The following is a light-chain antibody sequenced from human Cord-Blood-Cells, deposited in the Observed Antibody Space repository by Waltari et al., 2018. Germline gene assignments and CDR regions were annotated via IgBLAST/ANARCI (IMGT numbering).Light chain of an antibody. CDR2: GAS. CDR1: QSVSSN. V-gene: IGKV3-15*01. Sequence: EIVMTQSPATLSVSPGERATLSCRASQSVSSNLAWYQQKPGQAPRLLIYGASTSATGIPARFSGSGCGTEFTLTISSLQSEDFAVYYCQQYNNWPMYTFGQGTKLEIK. J-gene: IGKJ2*01. CDR3: QQYNNWPMYT.